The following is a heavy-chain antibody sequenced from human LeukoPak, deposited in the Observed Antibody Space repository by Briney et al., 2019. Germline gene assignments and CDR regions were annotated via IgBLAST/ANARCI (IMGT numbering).Heavy chain of an antibody. Sequence: GESLKISCKGSGYTFSNYWIGWVRQMPGKGLELMGIIYPGDSDTRYSPSFQGQVTISADKSISTAYLQWSSLKASDTAMYYCAEAIHNSGWVQYFDFWGQGTLVTVSS. V-gene: IGHV5-51*01. J-gene: IGHJ4*02. CDR2: IYPGDSDT. CDR3: AEAIHNSGWVQYFDF. D-gene: IGHD6-19*01. CDR1: GYTFSNYW.